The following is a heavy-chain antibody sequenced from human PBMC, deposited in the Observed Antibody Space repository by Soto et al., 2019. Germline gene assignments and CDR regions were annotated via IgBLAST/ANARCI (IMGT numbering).Heavy chain of an antibody. Sequence: GGSLRLSCAASGFTFITYGITFFRPAPWKGLEWVSAIGGSGGNIYYADSVKGRFTISGDNSKSTLYLQMNSLRVEDTAIYYCARLYSGYVDYWGQGTPVTVSS. CDR3: ARLYSGYVDY. CDR1: GFTFITYG. V-gene: IGHV3-23*01. J-gene: IGHJ4*02. D-gene: IGHD5-12*01. CDR2: IGGSGGNI.